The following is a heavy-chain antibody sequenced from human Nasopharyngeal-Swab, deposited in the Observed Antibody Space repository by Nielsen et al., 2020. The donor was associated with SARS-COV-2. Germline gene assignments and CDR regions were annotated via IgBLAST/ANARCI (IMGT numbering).Heavy chain of an antibody. CDR3: ARAQNVLRFLEWTQPFDY. D-gene: IGHD3-3*01. Sequence: VRQAPGKGPEWVSSISSSSSYIYYADSVKGRFTISRDNAKNSLYLQMNSLRAEDTAVYYCARAQNVLRFLEWTQPFDYWGQGTLVTVSS. CDR2: ISSSSSYI. V-gene: IGHV3-21*01. J-gene: IGHJ4*02.